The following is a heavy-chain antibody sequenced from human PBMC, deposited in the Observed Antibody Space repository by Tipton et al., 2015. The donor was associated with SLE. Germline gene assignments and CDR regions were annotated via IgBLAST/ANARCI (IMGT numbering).Heavy chain of an antibody. J-gene: IGHJ4*02. D-gene: IGHD5-12*01. CDR2: FSTGGSLI. V-gene: IGHV3-21*05. Sequence: SLRLSCVASGFDFNTHSMNWVRQAPGKGPEWLSYFSTGGSLIRYADSVKGRFTVSRDNAKNSLFLQMNSLRVEDTAVYYCARAFSGYDLLFDYWGQGILVTVSS. CDR1: GFDFNTHS. CDR3: ARAFSGYDLLFDY.